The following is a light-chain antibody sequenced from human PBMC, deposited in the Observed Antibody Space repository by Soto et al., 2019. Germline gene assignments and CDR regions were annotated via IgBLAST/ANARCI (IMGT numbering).Light chain of an antibody. Sequence: IQMTQCPSSLSASVGDRVTITCRASQSISSWLAWYQQKPGKAPKVLIYKASSLESGVPSRFSGSGSGTEFTLTISSLQPDDFATYYCQQYNSYSPLTFGGGTKVDI. CDR2: KAS. CDR3: QQYNSYSPLT. J-gene: IGKJ4*01. CDR1: QSISSW. V-gene: IGKV1-5*03.